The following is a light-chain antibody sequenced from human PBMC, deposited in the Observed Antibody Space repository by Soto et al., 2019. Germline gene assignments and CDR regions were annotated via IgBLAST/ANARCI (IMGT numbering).Light chain of an antibody. CDR1: SSDVGGYNY. CDR3: SSYTSSSTLYV. Sequence: SVLTQPASVSRSPGESITLSCPGTSSDVGGYNYVSWYQQHPGKAPKLMIYDVSNRPSGVSNRFSGSKSGNTASLTISGLQAEDEADYYCSSYTSSSTLYVFGTGTKVTVL. J-gene: IGLJ1*01. V-gene: IGLV2-14*01. CDR2: DVS.